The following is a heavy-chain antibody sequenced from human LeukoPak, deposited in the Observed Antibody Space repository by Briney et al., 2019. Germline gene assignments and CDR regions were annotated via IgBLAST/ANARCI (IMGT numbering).Heavy chain of an antibody. V-gene: IGHV4-61*01. CDR1: GGSVSSGSYY. CDR3: ARDGSIANWGLAWPAYYYGMDV. Sequence: KASETLSLTCTVSGGSVSSGSYYWSWIRQPPGKGLEWIGYIYYSGSTNYNPSLKSRVTISVDTSKNQFSLKLSSVTAADTAVYYCARDGSIANWGLAWPAYYYGMDVWGQGTTVTVSS. J-gene: IGHJ6*02. CDR2: IYYSGST. D-gene: IGHD7-27*01.